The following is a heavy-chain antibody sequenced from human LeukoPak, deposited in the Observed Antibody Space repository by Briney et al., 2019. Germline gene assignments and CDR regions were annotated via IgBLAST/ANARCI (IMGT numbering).Heavy chain of an antibody. CDR1: GGSISSGDYY. J-gene: IGHJ3*02. Sequence: PSQTLSLTCTVSGGSISSGDYYWSWIRQPPGKGLEWIGNIYYRGSTYYNPSLKSRVTISLDMSKNQFSLKLSSVTAADTAVYYCAREIAVAGSAFDIWGQGTMVAVSS. V-gene: IGHV4-30-4*01. D-gene: IGHD6-19*01. CDR3: AREIAVAGSAFDI. CDR2: IYYRGST.